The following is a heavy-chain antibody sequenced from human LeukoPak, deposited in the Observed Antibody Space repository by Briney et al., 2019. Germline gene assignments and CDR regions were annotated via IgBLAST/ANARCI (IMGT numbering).Heavy chain of an antibody. J-gene: IGHJ4*02. CDR1: GFSVSTSY. CDR3: ARGTLDN. Sequence: GGSLRLSCAASGFSVSTSYINWVRQAPGKGLEWVSVIYSDGSTKYADSVKARFTISRDNSKNTVYLQVKSLRVEDTAVYYCARGTLDNWGQGTLVTVSS. V-gene: IGHV3-53*01. CDR2: IYSDGST. D-gene: IGHD3/OR15-3a*01.